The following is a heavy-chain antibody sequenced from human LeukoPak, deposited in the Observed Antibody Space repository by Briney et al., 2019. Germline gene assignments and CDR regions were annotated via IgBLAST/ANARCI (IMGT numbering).Heavy chain of an antibody. Sequence: SETLSLTCTVSGYSISSGYYWGWIRQPPGKGLEWIGSIYHSGSTYYNPSLKSRVTISVDTSKNQFSLKLSSVTAADTAVYYCARLIYVDADYWGQGTLVTVSS. J-gene: IGHJ4*02. CDR3: ARLIYVDADY. V-gene: IGHV4-38-2*02. D-gene: IGHD3-16*01. CDR1: GYSISSGYY. CDR2: IYHSGST.